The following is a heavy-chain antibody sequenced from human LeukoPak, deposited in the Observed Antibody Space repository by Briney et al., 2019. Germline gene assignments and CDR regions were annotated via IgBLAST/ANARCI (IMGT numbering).Heavy chain of an antibody. J-gene: IGHJ4*02. V-gene: IGHV3-23*01. CDR1: GFTFSSYS. CDR3: AKDYRDSSGYVFFFDS. CDR2: ISGSGGRT. Sequence: PGGSLRLSCAASGFTFSSYSMNWVRQAPGKGLEWVSGISGSGGRTYYADSVKDRFTISRDNSKNMLYLQMNSLGAEDTAVYNCAKDYRDSSGYVFFFDSWGQGTLVTVSS. D-gene: IGHD3-22*01.